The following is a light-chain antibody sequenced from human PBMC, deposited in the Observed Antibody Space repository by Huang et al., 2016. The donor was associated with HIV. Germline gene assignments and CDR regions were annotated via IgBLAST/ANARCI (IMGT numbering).Light chain of an antibody. V-gene: IGKV4-1*01. CDR2: WAS. Sequence: DIVMTQSPDALAVSLGERATINCKSSQSVLFSSTNKNYLAWYQQKAGQPPKLLIYWASTRESGVPDRFSGSGSGTDFTLTISSLQAEDVAVYYCQQYYSTPYTFGQGTNLDIK. CDR1: QSVLFSSTNKNY. CDR3: QQYYSTPYT. J-gene: IGKJ2*01.